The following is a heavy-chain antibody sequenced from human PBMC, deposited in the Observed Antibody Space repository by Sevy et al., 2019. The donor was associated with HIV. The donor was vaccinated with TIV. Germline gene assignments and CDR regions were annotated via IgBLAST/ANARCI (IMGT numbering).Heavy chain of an antibody. CDR1: GGSISSSSYC. J-gene: IGHJ6*02. V-gene: IGHV4-39*01. Sequence: SETLSLTCTVSGGSISSSSYCWGWIRQPPGKGLEWIGSIYYSGSTYYNPSLKSRVTISVDTSKNQFSLKLSSVTAADTAVYYCARHNRIGIVGATTYYYYGMDVWGQGTTVTVSS. CDR2: IYYSGST. CDR3: ARHNRIGIVGATTYYYYGMDV. D-gene: IGHD1-26*01.